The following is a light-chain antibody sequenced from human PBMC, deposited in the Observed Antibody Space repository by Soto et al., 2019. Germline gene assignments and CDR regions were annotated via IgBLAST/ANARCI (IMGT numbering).Light chain of an antibody. J-gene: IGKJ1*01. V-gene: IGKV1-16*01. CDR2: DAS. Sequence: DIQMTQSPSSLSASVGDRATITCRASQGISSFLAWFQQKPGKAPKSLIYDASTLQSGVSSRFSGSGSDTHFTLTISSLQPEDFATYYCQQYHSYPASFGQGTKVEIK. CDR1: QGISSF. CDR3: QQYHSYPAS.